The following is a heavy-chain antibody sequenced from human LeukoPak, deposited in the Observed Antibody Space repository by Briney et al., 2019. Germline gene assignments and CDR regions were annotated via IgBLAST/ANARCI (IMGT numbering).Heavy chain of an antibody. CDR3: ARGPQYSSSSARYSPSTAYYFDY. CDR2: MNPNSGNT. Sequence: GASVKVSCKASRYTFTSYDINWVRQATGQGLEWMGWMNPNSGNTGYAQKFQGRVTMTRNTSISTAYMELSSLRSEDTAVYYCARGPQYSSSSARYSPSTAYYFDYWGQGTLVTVSS. J-gene: IGHJ4*02. CDR1: RYTFTSYD. D-gene: IGHD6-6*01. V-gene: IGHV1-8*01.